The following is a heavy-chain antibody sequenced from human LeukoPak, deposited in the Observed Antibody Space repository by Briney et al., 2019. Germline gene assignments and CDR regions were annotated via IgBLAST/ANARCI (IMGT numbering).Heavy chain of an antibody. D-gene: IGHD6-19*01. V-gene: IGHV3-23*01. Sequence: GGSLRLSCAASGFTFSSYAMSWVRQAPAKGLEWVSAISGSGGSTYYADSVKGRFTISRDNSKNTLYLQMSSLRAEDTAVYYCAKDRGQWLAFFDYWGQGTLVTVSS. J-gene: IGHJ4*02. CDR1: GFTFSSYA. CDR2: ISGSGGST. CDR3: AKDRGQWLAFFDY.